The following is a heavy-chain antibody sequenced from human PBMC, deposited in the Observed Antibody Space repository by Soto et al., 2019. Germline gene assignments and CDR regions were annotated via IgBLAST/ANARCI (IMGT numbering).Heavy chain of an antibody. J-gene: IGHJ5*02. Sequence: QVQLVESGGGVVQPGKPLRLSCAASGFTLSSHAMHWVRQAPGKGLEWLSIISYDGSTTYYADSVKGRFTISRDNSKNTLYLQMNSLRADDTAVYFCARHLASTVTTSGWFDPWGQGTLVTVSS. CDR1: GFTLSSHA. CDR2: ISYDGSTT. V-gene: IGHV3-30-3*01. CDR3: ARHLASTVTTSGWFDP. D-gene: IGHD4-4*01.